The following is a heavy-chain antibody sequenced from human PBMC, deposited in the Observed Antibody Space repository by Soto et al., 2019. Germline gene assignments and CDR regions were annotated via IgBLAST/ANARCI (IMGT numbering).Heavy chain of an antibody. CDR1: GDSVSSNSAA. V-gene: IGHV6-1*01. J-gene: IGHJ3*02. CDR3: ASTLPEAPGDLFAFDI. CDR2: TYYRSKWYN. D-gene: IGHD3-10*01. Sequence: KQSQTLSLTCAISGDSVSSNSAAWNWIRQSPSRGLEWLGRTYYRSKWYNDYAVSVKSRITINPDTSKNQFSLQLNSVTPEDTAVYYCASTLPEAPGDLFAFDIWGQGTMVTVSS.